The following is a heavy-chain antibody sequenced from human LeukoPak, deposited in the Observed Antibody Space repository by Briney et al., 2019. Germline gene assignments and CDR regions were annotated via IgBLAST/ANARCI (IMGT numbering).Heavy chain of an antibody. CDR1: GFTFSSYA. V-gene: IGHV3-23*01. CDR2: ISGSGGST. J-gene: IGHJ3*02. D-gene: IGHD5-18*01. Sequence: GGSLRLSCAASGFTFSSYAMSWVRQAPGKGLEWVSAISGSGGSTYYADSVKGRFAISRDNSKNTLYLQMNSLRAEDTAVYYCARVSYEADAFDIWGQGTMVTVSS. CDR3: ARVSYEADAFDI.